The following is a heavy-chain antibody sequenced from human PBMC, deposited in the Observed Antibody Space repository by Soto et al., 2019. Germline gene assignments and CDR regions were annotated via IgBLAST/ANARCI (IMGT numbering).Heavy chain of an antibody. CDR3: ASSGGEDYYYGMDV. V-gene: IGHV4-59*01. Sequence: SSETLSLTCTVSGGSISSYYWSWIRQLPGKGLEWIGYIYYSGSTNYNPSLKSRVTISVDTSKNQFSLKLSSVTAADTAVYYCASSGGEDYYYGMDVWGQGTTVT. J-gene: IGHJ6*02. CDR1: GGSISSYY. CDR2: IYYSGST. D-gene: IGHD6-19*01.